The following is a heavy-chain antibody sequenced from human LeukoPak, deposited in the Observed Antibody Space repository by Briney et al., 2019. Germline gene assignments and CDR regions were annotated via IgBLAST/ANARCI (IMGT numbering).Heavy chain of an antibody. D-gene: IGHD5-18*01. V-gene: IGHV4-59*01. CDR1: GGSISSYY. CDR2: IYYSGSI. Sequence: SETLSLTCTVSGGSISSYYWSWIRQPPGKGLEWIGYIYYSGSINYNPSLKSRVTISVDTSKNQFALKLSSVTAADTAVYYCARVVSYGYGLYFQHWGQGTLVTVSS. CDR3: ARVVSYGYGLYFQH. J-gene: IGHJ1*01.